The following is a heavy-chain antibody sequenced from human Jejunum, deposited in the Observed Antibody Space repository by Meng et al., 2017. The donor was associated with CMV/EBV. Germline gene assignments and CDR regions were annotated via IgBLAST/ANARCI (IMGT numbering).Heavy chain of an antibody. J-gene: IGHJ4*02. CDR2: ISTSSNYL. Sequence: CAASGFTFMTYSMSWVRQAPGKKLECVSFISTSSNYLYYSDSIKGRFTISRDNAKNSLYLQMNSLRAEDTALYYCARDMSSPYVDYWGQGALVTVSS. CDR1: GFTFMTYS. CDR3: ARDMSSPYVDY. D-gene: IGHD3-10*01. V-gene: IGHV3-21*03.